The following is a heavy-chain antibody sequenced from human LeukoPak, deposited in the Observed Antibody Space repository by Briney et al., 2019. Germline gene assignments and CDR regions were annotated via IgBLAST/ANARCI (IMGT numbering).Heavy chain of an antibody. CDR3: ARDRYYSMDV. CDR1: GFIFSSYW. V-gene: IGHV3-7*01. CDR2: IKQDGSEK. J-gene: IGHJ6*04. Sequence: GGSLRLSCAASGFIFSSYWMSWVRQTPGKGLEWVANIKQDGSEKYNVDSVKGRFTVSRDNAKNSVYLQMNSLRAEDTAVYYCARDRYYSMDVWGKGTTVTVSS.